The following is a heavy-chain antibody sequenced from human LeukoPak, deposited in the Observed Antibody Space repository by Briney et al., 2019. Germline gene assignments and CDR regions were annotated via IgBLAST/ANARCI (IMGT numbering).Heavy chain of an antibody. CDR3: AKGPTYFDFWSGLLSY. J-gene: IGHJ4*02. Sequence: GGSLRLSCAASGFTFSSYAMSWVRQAPGKGLEWVSSISGSGGSTYYADSVKGRFTISRDNSKNTLYLQMNSLRAEDTAVYYCAKGPTYFDFWSGLLSYWGQGTLVTVSS. V-gene: IGHV3-23*01. CDR2: ISGSGGST. D-gene: IGHD3-3*01. CDR1: GFTFSSYA.